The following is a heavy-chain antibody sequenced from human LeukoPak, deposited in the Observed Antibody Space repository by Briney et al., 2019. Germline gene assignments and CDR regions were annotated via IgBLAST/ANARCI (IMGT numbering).Heavy chain of an antibody. CDR2: ISSSSSYI. V-gene: IGHV3-21*04. CDR3: ARVGSTGGFLDY. D-gene: IGHD2-2*01. CDR1: GFTFSSYS. Sequence: PGGSLRLSCAASGFTFSSYSMNWVRQAPGKGLEWVSSISSSSSYIYYADSVKGRFTISRDNAKNSLYLQMNSLRAEDTALYYCARVGSTGGFLDYWGQGTLVTVSS. J-gene: IGHJ4*02.